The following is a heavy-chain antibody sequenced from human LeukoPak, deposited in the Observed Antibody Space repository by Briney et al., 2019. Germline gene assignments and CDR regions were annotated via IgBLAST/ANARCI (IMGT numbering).Heavy chain of an antibody. Sequence: GGSLRLSCAASGFTFVDYAMHWVRQAPGKGLEWVSGITWNGDSITYADSVKGRFTMSRDNAKNSLYLQMNSLRVEDTALYYCAKGTGRGYSNGPSGYWGQGTLVTVSS. D-gene: IGHD5-18*01. CDR1: GFTFVDYA. V-gene: IGHV3-9*01. J-gene: IGHJ4*02. CDR3: AKGTGRGYSNGPSGY. CDR2: ITWNGDSI.